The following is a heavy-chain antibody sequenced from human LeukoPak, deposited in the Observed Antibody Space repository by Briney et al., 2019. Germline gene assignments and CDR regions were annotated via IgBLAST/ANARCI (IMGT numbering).Heavy chain of an antibody. CDR3: ARERIPALWFGEARYYYMDV. D-gene: IGHD3-10*01. CDR1: GYTFTGYY. J-gene: IGHJ6*03. Sequence: ASVKVSCKASGYTFTGYYMHWVRQAPGPGLEWMGWINPNSGGTNYAQKFQGRVTMTRDTSISTAYMELSRLRSDDTAVYYCARERIPALWFGEARYYYMDVWGKGTTVTVSS. CDR2: INPNSGGT. V-gene: IGHV1-2*02.